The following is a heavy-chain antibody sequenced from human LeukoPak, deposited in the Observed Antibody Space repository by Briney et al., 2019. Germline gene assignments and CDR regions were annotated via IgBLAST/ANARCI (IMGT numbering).Heavy chain of an antibody. V-gene: IGHV4-30-2*01. CDR2: IYHSGST. J-gene: IGHJ3*02. CDR3: ARGNTGAFDI. CDR1: GGSISSGGYS. D-gene: IGHD1-14*01. Sequence: SETLSLTCTVSGGSISSGGYSWSWIRQPPGKGLEWIGYIYHSGSTYYNPSLKSRVTISVDRSKNQFSLKLSSVTAADTAVYYCARGNTGAFDIWGQGTMVTVSS.